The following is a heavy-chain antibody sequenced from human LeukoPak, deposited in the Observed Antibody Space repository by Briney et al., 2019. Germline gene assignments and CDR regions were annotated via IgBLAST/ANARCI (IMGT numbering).Heavy chain of an antibody. J-gene: IGHJ1*01. CDR2: INQEGSDK. D-gene: IGHD2-21*01. CDR1: GFTFRNYW. Sequence: GGSLRLSCVASGFTFRNYWMTWVRQAPGEGLEWVANINQEGSDKYYVDSVKGRFTISRDNTKNSLFLQMNSLRAEDTAVYYCVVTRTRGDHWGQGTLVTVPS. V-gene: IGHV3-7*03. CDR3: VVTRTRGDH.